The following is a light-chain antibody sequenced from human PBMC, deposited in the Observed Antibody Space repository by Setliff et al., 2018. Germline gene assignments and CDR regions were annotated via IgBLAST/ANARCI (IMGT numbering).Light chain of an antibody. CDR2: TNN. CDR1: NIGAGFG. CDR3: QSYGGGLSLYV. Sequence: QSVLTQPPSVSGAPGQTVTISCSNIGAGFGVHWYQHLPGTAPKLLIYTNNNRPSGVPDRFSGSRSGTSASLAIIGPQAEDEADYYCQSYGGGLSLYVFGTGTKVTVL. J-gene: IGLJ1*01. V-gene: IGLV1-40*01.